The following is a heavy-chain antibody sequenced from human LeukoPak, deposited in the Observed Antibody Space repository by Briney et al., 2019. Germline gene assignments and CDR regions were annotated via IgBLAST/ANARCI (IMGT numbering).Heavy chain of an antibody. D-gene: IGHD2-2*01. Sequence: ASVKVSCKASGYTFTGYYMHWVRQAPGQGLEWMGWINPNSGGTNYAQKFQGRVTMTRDTSISTAYMELSRLRSDDTAVYYCARDYVVVVPAAIDWFDPWGQGTLVTVSS. CDR3: ARDYVVVVPAAIDWFDP. CDR1: GYTFTGYY. CDR2: INPNSGGT. J-gene: IGHJ5*02. V-gene: IGHV1-2*02.